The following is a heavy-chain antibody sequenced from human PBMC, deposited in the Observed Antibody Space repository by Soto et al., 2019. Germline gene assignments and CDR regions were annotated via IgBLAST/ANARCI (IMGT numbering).Heavy chain of an antibody. CDR2: ISGSGDST. D-gene: IGHD2-2*03. CDR3: ARDGYCSSTGCYSNSFDI. Sequence: PGGSLRLSCAASGIIFSNYAMSWVRQAPGKGLDWVSAISGSGDSTYYAESVKGRFTISTDNSKNTLYLQLNSLRGEDTAVYYFARDGYCSSTGCYSNSFDIWGQGTMVTVSS. V-gene: IGHV3-23*01. CDR1: GIIFSNYA. J-gene: IGHJ3*02.